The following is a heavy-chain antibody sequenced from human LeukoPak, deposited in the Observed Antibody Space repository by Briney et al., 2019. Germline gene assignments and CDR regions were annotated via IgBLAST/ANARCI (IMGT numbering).Heavy chain of an antibody. CDR3: AKFLPTHIVVANYYFDY. Sequence: TGGSLRLSCAASGVTFNSYAMSWVRQAPERGLEWVSAIRGSGVGTYYADSVKGRFTISRDNSKNTLYLQMNSLGAEDTAVYYCAKFLPTHIVVANYYFDYWGQGTLVTVSS. V-gene: IGHV3-23*01. D-gene: IGHD2-21*01. CDR1: GVTFNSYA. CDR2: IRGSGVGT. J-gene: IGHJ4*02.